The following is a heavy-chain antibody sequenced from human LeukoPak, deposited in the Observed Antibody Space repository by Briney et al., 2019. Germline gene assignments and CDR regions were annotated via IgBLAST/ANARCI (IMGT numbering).Heavy chain of an antibody. D-gene: IGHD6-13*01. Sequence: GRSLRLSCAASGFTFSRFGMHWVRQAPGKGLEWVAIISDDGSYKNYADSVKGRFAISRDNSKNTLYLQMNSLRAEDTAVYYCAKGETASGTLGAFDIWGQGTMVTVSS. CDR1: GFTFSRFG. CDR3: AKGETASGTLGAFDI. V-gene: IGHV3-30*18. J-gene: IGHJ3*02. CDR2: ISDDGSYK.